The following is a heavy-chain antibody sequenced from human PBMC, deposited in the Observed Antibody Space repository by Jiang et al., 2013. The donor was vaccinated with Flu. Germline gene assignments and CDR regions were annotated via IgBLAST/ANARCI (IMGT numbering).Heavy chain of an antibody. J-gene: IGHJ5*02. CDR1: GGSISSSNW. Sequence: GLVKPSGTLSLTCAVSGGSISSSNWWSWVRQPPGKGLEWIGEIYHSGSTNYNPSLKSRVTISVDTSKNQFSLKLSSVTAADTAVYYCARVGHYGSGSYPSRAHDPWGQGTLVTVSS. V-gene: IGHV4-4*02. CDR2: IYHSGST. D-gene: IGHD3-10*01. CDR3: ARVGHYGSGSYPSRAHDP.